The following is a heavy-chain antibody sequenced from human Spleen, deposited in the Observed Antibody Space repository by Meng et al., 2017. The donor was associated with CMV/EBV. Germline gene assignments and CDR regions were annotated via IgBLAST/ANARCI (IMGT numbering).Heavy chain of an antibody. J-gene: IGHJ6*02. V-gene: IGHV5-51*01. CDR1: GYSFTTYW. Sequence: GESLKISCKGSGYSFTTYWIAWVRQMPGEGLEWMGIIYPGDSDTRYSPSFQGQVTISADKSISTAYLQWSSVKASDTAMYYCARLGHCSSTSCHPRDYYYYGMDVWGQGATVTVSS. CDR3: ARLGHCSSTSCHPRDYYYYGMDV. CDR2: IYPGDSDT. D-gene: IGHD2-2*01.